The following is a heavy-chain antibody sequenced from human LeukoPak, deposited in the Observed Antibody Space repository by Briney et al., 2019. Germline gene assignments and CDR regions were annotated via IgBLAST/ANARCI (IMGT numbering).Heavy chain of an antibody. V-gene: IGHV4-38-2*01. CDR3: ARSSTIFGHFDY. CDR2: ISYSGTT. D-gene: IGHD3-3*01. CDR1: GFIFSDYY. J-gene: IGHJ4*02. Sequence: GSLRLSCAASGFIFSDYYMSWIRQAPGKGLEWIGSISYSGTTYHNPSLKSRITISVDTSRNQFSLKLSSVTAPDTAVYYCARSSTIFGHFDYWGQGTLVAASS.